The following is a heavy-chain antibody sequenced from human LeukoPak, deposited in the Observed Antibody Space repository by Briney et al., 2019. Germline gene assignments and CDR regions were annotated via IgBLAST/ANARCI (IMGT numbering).Heavy chain of an antibody. CDR2: ISYDGSNK. V-gene: IGHV3-30-3*01. CDR1: GFTFSSYA. D-gene: IGHD3-3*02. CDR3: ARDLHFGIGTFDY. Sequence: GGSLRLSCAASGFTFSSYAVHWVRQSPGRGLEWVAVISYDGSNKYYADSVKGRFTISRDNSKNTLYLQMNSLRAEDTAVYYCARDLHFGIGTFDYWGQGNLVTVSS. J-gene: IGHJ4*02.